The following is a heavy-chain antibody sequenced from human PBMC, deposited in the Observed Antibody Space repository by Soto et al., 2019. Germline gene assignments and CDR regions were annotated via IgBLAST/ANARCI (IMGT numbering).Heavy chain of an antibody. CDR3: AIGKYSYGRLVYYYYYGMDV. V-gene: IGHV4-30-4*01. Sequence: SETLSLTCTVSGGSISSGDYYWSWIRQPPGKGLEWIGYIYYSGSTYYNPSLKSRVTISVDTSKNQFSLKLSSVTAADTAVYYCAIGKYSYGRLVYYYYYGMDVWGQGTTVTVSS. CDR2: IYYSGST. D-gene: IGHD5-18*01. J-gene: IGHJ6*02. CDR1: GGSISSGDYY.